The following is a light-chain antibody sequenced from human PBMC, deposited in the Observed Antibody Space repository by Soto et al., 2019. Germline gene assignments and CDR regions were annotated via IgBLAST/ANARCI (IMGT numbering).Light chain of an antibody. CDR3: QQHKSYPVT. Sequence: IQLNQSPSSLSASVGDRVTITCRASQNIDIWLSWYQQKPGKAPSLLIYDASNLKSGVPSRFSGSGSGTEFTLTISSLQPDDSGSYYCQQHKSYPVTFGGGTKVDIK. V-gene: IGKV1-5*01. CDR1: QNIDIW. J-gene: IGKJ4*01. CDR2: DAS.